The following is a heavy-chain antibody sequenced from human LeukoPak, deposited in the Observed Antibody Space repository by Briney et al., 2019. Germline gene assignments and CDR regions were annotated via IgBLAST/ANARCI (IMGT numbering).Heavy chain of an antibody. J-gene: IGHJ4*02. Sequence: PSETLSLTCAVYGGSFSGYYWSWIRQPPGKGLEWIGEINHSGSTNYNPSLKSRVTISVDTSKNQFSLKLSSVTAADTAVYYCATDKRPNHYYDMGSHFDYWGQGTLVTVSS. V-gene: IGHV4-34*01. CDR3: ATDKRPNHYYDMGSHFDY. CDR1: GGSFSGYY. CDR2: INHSGST. D-gene: IGHD3-22*01.